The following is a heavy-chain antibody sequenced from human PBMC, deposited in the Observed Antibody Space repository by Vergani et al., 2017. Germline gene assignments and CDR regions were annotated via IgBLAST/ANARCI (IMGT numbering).Heavy chain of an antibody. J-gene: IGHJ4*02. V-gene: IGHV1-46*03. CDR2: INPSGGHT. D-gene: IGHD3-9*01. CDR3: ARGDYGILTGYRY. Sequence: QVQLVQSGAEVKKSGASVNVSCKTSGYTFSNYYMHWVRQAPGQGLEWMGIINPSGGHTNYAQKFQGRVTMTRDTSTSTVYMELSSLRSEDTAIYYCARGDYGILTGYRYWGQGTLVTVSA. CDR1: GYTFSNYY.